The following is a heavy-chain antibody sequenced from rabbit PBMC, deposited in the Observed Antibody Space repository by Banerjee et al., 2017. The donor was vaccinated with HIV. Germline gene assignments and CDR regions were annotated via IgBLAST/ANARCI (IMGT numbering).Heavy chain of an antibody. CDR2: IYTSSGTT. CDR1: GFSFSSGYD. J-gene: IGHJ4*01. CDR3: ARDRLAGYFFDL. D-gene: IGHD4-1*01. Sequence: QEQLVESGGGLVQPEGSLTLTCTASGFSFSSGYDMCWVRQAPGKGLELIACIYTSSGTTSYASWVNGRFTITKTSSTTVTLQMTSLTAADTAAFFCARDRLAGYFFDLWGQGTLVTVS. V-gene: IGHV1S45*01.